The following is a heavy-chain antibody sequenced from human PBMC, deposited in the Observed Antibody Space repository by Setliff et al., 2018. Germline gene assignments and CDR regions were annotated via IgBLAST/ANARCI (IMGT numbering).Heavy chain of an antibody. CDR1: GGSISTYY. J-gene: IGHJ4*02. Sequence: KPSETLSLTCTVSGGSISTYYWSWIRQPPGEGLEWIGYVYYSGIANYSPSLKSRLTISVDTSKNQFSLKLRSVTAADTAVYYCARGGTFRYFDYWGQGTPVTVSS. CDR2: VYYSGIA. CDR3: ARGGTFRYFDY. D-gene: IGHD5-12*01. V-gene: IGHV4-59*01.